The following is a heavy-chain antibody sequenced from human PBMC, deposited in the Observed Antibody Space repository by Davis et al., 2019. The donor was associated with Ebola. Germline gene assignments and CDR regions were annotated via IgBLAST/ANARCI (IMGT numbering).Heavy chain of an antibody. J-gene: IGHJ4*02. CDR1: GVSVSGGSYY. V-gene: IGHV4-39*07. Sequence: SETLSLTCTVSGVSVSGGSYYWGWIRQPPGKGLEWIGSIYYSGSIYYNPSLKSRVSISVDTSKNQFSLKLSSVTAADTAVYYCARGRFGYYYDSSDSFFYFDYWGQGALITVSS. CDR2: IYYSGSI. CDR3: ARGRFGYYYDSSDSFFYFDY. D-gene: IGHD3-22*01.